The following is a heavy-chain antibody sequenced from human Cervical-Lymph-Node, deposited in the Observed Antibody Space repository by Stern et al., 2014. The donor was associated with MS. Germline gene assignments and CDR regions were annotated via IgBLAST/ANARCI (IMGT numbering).Heavy chain of an antibody. J-gene: IGHJ4*02. Sequence: VHLVESGGGLVKPGGSLRLSCAASWFTFSDYYITWIRQAPGKGLEWVSYISSSGSMIYYADSVKGRFTISRDNAKNSLYLQMNSLRAEDTAVYYCVREVNWTYDYWGQGTQVTVSS. V-gene: IGHV3-11*01. D-gene: IGHD1-7*01. CDR2: ISSSGSMI. CDR3: VREVNWTYDY. CDR1: WFTFSDYY.